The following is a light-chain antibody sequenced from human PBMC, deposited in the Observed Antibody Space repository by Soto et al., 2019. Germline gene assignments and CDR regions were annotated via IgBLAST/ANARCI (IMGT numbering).Light chain of an antibody. CDR2: AAS. CDR1: QSISTY. CDR3: QQSYTTPCT. J-gene: IGKJ1*01. V-gene: IGKV1-39*01. Sequence: DIQMTQSPSSLSASVGDRVTITCRASQSISTYLNWYQQKPGKAPQRLMYAASSLQRGVPPRFSGSGSGTDFTLTISSVQSEDFATYYCQQSYTTPCTFGQGTKVEIK.